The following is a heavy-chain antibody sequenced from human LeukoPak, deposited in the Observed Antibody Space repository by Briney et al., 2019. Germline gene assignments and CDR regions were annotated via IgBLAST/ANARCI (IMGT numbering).Heavy chain of an antibody. V-gene: IGHV3-23*01. Sequence: GGSLRLSCAASGFTFSSYAISWVRQAPGKGLEWVSAISGSGGSTFYADSVKGRFTISRDNSKNTLFLQTNSLRAEDTAVYYCAKTLGATTPSRPFDYWGQGTLVTVSS. D-gene: IGHD1-26*01. CDR1: GFTFSSYA. CDR3: AKTLGATTPSRPFDY. J-gene: IGHJ4*02. CDR2: ISGSGGST.